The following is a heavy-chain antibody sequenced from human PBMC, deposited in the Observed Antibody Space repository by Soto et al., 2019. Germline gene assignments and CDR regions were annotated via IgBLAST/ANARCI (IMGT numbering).Heavy chain of an antibody. Sequence: QVQLVESGGGVVQPGRSLRLSCAASGFTFSSYGMHWVRQAPGKGLEWVAVIWYDGSNKYYADSVKGRFTISRDNSKNTLYLQMNSLRAEDTAVYYCARDKNRLWDHAAYNWFDPWGQGTLVTVSS. CDR1: GFTFSSYG. J-gene: IGHJ5*02. D-gene: IGHD2-21*01. CDR3: ARDKNRLWDHAAYNWFDP. V-gene: IGHV3-33*01. CDR2: IWYDGSNK.